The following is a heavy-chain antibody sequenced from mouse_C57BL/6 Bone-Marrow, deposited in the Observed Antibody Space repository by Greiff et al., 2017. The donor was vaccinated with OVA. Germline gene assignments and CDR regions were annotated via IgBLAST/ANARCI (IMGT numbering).Heavy chain of an antibody. CDR2: IYWDDDK. CDR1: GFSLSTSGMG. J-gene: IGHJ1*03. D-gene: IGHD1-1*01. V-gene: IGHV8-12*01. Sequence: QVTLKESGPGILQSSQTLSLTCSFSGFSLSTSGMGVSWIRQPSGKGLEWLAHIYWDDDKRYNPSLKSRLTISTDTSRNQVFLKITSVDTADTATYYCARRADYGSSYNWYFDVWGTGTTVTVSS. CDR3: ARRADYGSSYNWYFDV.